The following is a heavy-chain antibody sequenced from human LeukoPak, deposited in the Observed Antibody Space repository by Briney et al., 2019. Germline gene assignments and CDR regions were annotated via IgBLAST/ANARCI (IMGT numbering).Heavy chain of an antibody. D-gene: IGHD4-17*01. Sequence: ASVKVSCKASGGTFSSYAISWVRQAPGQGLEWMGRIIPILGIANYAQKFQGRVTMTRNTSISTAYMELSSLRSEDTAVYYCARGFYGENDYWGQGTLVTVSS. V-gene: IGHV1-69*04. CDR2: IIPILGIA. CDR3: ARGFYGENDY. CDR1: GGTFSSYA. J-gene: IGHJ4*02.